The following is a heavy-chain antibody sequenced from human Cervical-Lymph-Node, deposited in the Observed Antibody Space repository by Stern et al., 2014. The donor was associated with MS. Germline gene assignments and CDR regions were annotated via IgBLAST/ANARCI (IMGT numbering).Heavy chain of an antibody. D-gene: IGHD3-10*01. CDR1: GFTFSTYA. Sequence: VQLVESGGGVVQPGRSLSLSCVASGFTFSTYAMHWVRQAQGKGLAWVAFVSYDGTQRNSTDSVKARFTISRDNSKNTLYLHMNSLRDEDTAVYFCARGGRGVGLEYWGQGALVTVSS. J-gene: IGHJ4*02. V-gene: IGHV3-30-3*01. CDR2: VSYDGTQR. CDR3: ARGGRGVGLEY.